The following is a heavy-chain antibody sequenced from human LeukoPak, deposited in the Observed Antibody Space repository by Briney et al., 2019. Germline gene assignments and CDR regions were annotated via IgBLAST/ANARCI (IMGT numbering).Heavy chain of an antibody. V-gene: IGHV4-59*01. Sequence: SETLSLTCTVSGGSISSYYWSWIRQPPGKGLEWIGYIYYSGSTNYNPSLKSRVTISVDTSKNQFSLKLSSVTAADTAVYYCATTESGYDLLFDYWGQGTLVTVSS. J-gene: IGHJ4*02. CDR3: ATTESGYDLLFDY. CDR1: GGSISSYY. D-gene: IGHD5-12*01. CDR2: IYYSGST.